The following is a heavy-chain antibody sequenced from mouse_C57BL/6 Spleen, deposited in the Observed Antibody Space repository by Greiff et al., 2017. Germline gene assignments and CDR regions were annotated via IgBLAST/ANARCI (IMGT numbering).Heavy chain of an antibody. J-gene: IGHJ4*01. V-gene: IGHV1-76*01. D-gene: IGHD2-4*01. CDR1: GYTFTDYY. Sequence: VKLMESGAELVRPGASVKLSCKASGYTFTDYYINWVKQRPGQGLEWIARIYPGSGNTYYNEKFKGKATLTAEKSSSTAYMQLSSLTSEDSAVYFCARGITTPHYYAMDYWGQGTSVTVSS. CDR2: IYPGSGNT. CDR3: ARGITTPHYYAMDY.